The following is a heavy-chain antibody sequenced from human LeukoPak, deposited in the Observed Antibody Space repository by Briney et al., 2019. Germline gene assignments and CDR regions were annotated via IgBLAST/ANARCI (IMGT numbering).Heavy chain of an antibody. J-gene: IGHJ4*02. CDR1: GFTFSGYA. D-gene: IGHD3-10*01. CDR3: ANSPRDYYGSGSSHPFDS. V-gene: IGHV3-23*01. CDR2: ISGSGDST. Sequence: PGGSLRLSCAASGFTFSGYAMSWVRQAPGKGLEWASAISGSGDSTYYADSVKGRFTISRDNSKNTLYLQMNGLRAEDTAVYYCANSPRDYYGSGSSHPFDSWGQGTLVTVSS.